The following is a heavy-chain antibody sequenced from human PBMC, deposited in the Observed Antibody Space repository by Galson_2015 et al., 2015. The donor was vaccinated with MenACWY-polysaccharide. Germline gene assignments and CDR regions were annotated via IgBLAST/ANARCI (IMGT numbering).Heavy chain of an antibody. Sequence: ETLSLTCTVSGGSMSSYHWTWIRQSPGKGLEWIGWIHYNGGTKYSPSLNRRVTISIDTSRNQFSLKLTSVTTADTAVYYCARIGGMNKGNYYNFGWFDPWGQG. CDR3: ARIGGMNKGNYYNFGWFDP. CDR1: GGSMSSYH. J-gene: IGHJ5*02. V-gene: IGHV4-59*01. CDR2: IHYNGGT. D-gene: IGHD3-22*01.